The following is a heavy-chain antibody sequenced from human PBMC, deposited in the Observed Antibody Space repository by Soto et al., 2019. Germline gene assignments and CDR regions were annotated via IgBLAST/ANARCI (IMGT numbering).Heavy chain of an antibody. Sequence: PSETLSLTCTVSGGSIRDYFWTWIRQPPGRGLEWIGHIYYSGRTNYNPSLKSRVSISVDTSKNHFSLQLRSVTAADTAVYYCARDGGEDFGDSGGFDYWGQGTLVTVSS. J-gene: IGHJ4*02. D-gene: IGHD4-17*01. CDR2: IYYSGRT. CDR3: ARDGGEDFGDSGGFDY. CDR1: GGSIRDYF. V-gene: IGHV4-59*01.